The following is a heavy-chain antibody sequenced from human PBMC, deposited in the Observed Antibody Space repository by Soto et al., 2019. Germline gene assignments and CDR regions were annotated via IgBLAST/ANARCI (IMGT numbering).Heavy chain of an antibody. V-gene: IGHV3-11*01. J-gene: IGHJ5*02. Sequence: GGSLRLSCVASGFTFSNYYMTWIRPAPGKGLEWVSHISDSGTSIYYADSVKGRFTISRDNANKSLYLHMNSLRVEDTAVYYCARDTAFVASRFFDPWGQGTLVTVSS. D-gene: IGHD3-16*01. CDR1: GFTFSNYY. CDR2: ISDSGTSI. CDR3: ARDTAFVASRFFDP.